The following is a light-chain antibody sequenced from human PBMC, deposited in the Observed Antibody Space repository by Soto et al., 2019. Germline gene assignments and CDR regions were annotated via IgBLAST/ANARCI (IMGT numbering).Light chain of an antibody. CDR2: GNT. V-gene: IGLV1-40*01. CDR3: LSFDSSLSVV. J-gene: IGLJ2*01. CDR1: SSNIGAGYD. Sequence: QSVLTQPPSVSGAPGQRVTISCTGSSSNIGAGYDVPWYQQLPGRAPKLLIYGNTNRPSGVPDRFSGSKSGTSASLAITGLQAEDEADYYCLSFDSSLSVVFGGGTKLTVL.